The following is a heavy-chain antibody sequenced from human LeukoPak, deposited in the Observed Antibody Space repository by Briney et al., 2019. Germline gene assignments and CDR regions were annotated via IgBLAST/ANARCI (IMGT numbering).Heavy chain of an antibody. CDR3: TRDRNCSVINCYTGFDY. Sequence: SGGSLRLSCAGSGFIFRSYAMHWVRQSPGKGLEYVSGISGDGLSTFYASSVKGRFNISRDNSKSTLYLHMGSLREDDMAVYYCTRDRNCSVINCYTGFDYWGQGALVAVSS. J-gene: IGHJ4*02. D-gene: IGHD3-16*02. CDR1: GFIFRSYA. V-gene: IGHV3-64*01. CDR2: ISGDGLST.